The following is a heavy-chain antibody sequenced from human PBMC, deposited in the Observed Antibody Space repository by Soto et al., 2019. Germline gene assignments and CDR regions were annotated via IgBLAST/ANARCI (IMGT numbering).Heavy chain of an antibody. D-gene: IGHD2-21*01. V-gene: IGHV4-31*03. J-gene: IGHJ4*01. Sequence: SETLSLTCIVSGGSISSGGYYWNWIRQHPGKGLEWIGYIYYSGSTYYSPSLKSRVSISADTSKNQFSLKLNSVTAADTAVYYCARSGQFDSDGYNFGYWGQEPWSPSPQ. CDR3: ARSGQFDSDGYNFGY. CDR1: GGSISSGGYY. CDR2: IYYSGST.